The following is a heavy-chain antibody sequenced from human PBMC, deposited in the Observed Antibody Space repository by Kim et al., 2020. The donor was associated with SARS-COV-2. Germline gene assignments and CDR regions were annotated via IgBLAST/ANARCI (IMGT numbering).Heavy chain of an antibody. D-gene: IGHD3-9*01. J-gene: IGHJ4*02. CDR1: GFTFSSYS. V-gene: IGHV3-48*04. CDR3: ARALRYFDWLPPFDY. Sequence: GGSLRLSCAASGFTFSSYSMNWVRQAPGKGLEWVSYISSSSSTIYYADSVKVRFTISRDNAKNSLYLQMNSLRAEDTAVYYCARALRYFDWLPPFDYWGQGTLVTVSS. CDR2: ISSSSSTI.